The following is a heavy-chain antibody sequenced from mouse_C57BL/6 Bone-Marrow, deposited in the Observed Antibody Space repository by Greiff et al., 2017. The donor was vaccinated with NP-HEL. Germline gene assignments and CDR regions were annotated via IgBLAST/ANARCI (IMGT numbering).Heavy chain of an antibody. Sequence: EVQLQQSGPELVKPGASVKISCKASGYTFTDYYMNWVKQSQGKSLEWIGDINPNNGGTSYNQKFKGKATLTVDKSSSTAYMELRSLTSEDSAVYYCARNDYYGSSYSYFDYWGQGTTLTVSS. J-gene: IGHJ2*01. V-gene: IGHV1-26*01. CDR3: ARNDYYGSSYSYFDY. D-gene: IGHD1-1*01. CDR1: GYTFTDYY. CDR2: INPNNGGT.